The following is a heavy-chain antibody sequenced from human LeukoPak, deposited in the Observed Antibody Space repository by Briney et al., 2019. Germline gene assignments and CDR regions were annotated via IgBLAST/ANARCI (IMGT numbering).Heavy chain of an antibody. Sequence: SETLSLTCTVSGGSISNYYWSWIRQPPGKGLEWIGYIYYSGSTNYNPSLKSRVTISVDTSKNHFSLKVNSVTAADTAVYYCARGRYDRSSEAYSYYYMDVWGKGTTVTVSS. CDR2: IYYSGST. V-gene: IGHV4-59*01. J-gene: IGHJ6*03. D-gene: IGHD6-6*01. CDR1: GGSISNYY. CDR3: ARGRYDRSSEAYSYYYMDV.